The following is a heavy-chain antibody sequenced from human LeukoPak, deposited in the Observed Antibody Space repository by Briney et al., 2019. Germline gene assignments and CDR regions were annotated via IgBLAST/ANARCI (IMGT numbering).Heavy chain of an antibody. D-gene: IGHD6-13*01. V-gene: IGHV4-59*04. CDR1: GGSISSYY. CDR3: ARQSSSWSRLFDY. Sequence: SETLSLTCTVSGGSISSYYWSWIRQPPGKGLEWIGYIYYSGSTYYNPSLKSRVTISVDTSKNQFSLKLSSVTAADTAVYYCARQSSSWSRLFDYWGQGTLVTVSS. CDR2: IYYSGST. J-gene: IGHJ4*02.